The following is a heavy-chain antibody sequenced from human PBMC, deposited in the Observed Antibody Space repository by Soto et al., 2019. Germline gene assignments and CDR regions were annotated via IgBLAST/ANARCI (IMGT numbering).Heavy chain of an antibody. D-gene: IGHD2-8*01. V-gene: IGHV1-3*01. J-gene: IGHJ4*02. Sequence: QVQLLQSGAEVKKPGASVKVSCEASGYIFTDYAIHWVRQAPGHRLEWMGWINPGSGNTRYSQRFQGRVTISRDSAATTPYMELSSLSSADTAVYYWGRSPNVVLGANDSWGQGTLVTVSS. CDR1: GYIFTDYA. CDR2: INPGSGNT. CDR3: GRSPNVVLGANDS.